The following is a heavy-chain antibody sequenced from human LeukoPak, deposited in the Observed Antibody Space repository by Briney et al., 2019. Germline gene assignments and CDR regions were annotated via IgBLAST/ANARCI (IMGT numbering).Heavy chain of an antibody. D-gene: IGHD3-22*01. V-gene: IGHV4-39*01. Sequence: SETLSLTCTVSGDSIDSGGFYWTWIRQRPGKGLECFGYIHHSGYTNYNPSLKSRVTISIDTSKNQFSLRLSSVTAADTAVYYCARHYYDGSDDRREYYFDYWGQGTLVTVSS. CDR3: ARHYYDGSDDRREYYFDY. J-gene: IGHJ4*02. CDR2: IHHSGYT. CDR1: GDSIDSGGFY.